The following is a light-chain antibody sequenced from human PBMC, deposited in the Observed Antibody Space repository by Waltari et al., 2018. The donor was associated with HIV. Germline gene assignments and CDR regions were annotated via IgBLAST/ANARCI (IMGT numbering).Light chain of an antibody. J-gene: IGLJ3*02. CDR3: VLYMGSGIWV. CDR1: SGSVSSTYY. Sequence: QTVVTQEPSFSVSPGGTVTLACGLTSGSVSSTYYPSWYQQTPGQAPRTLISSTNPRSSGGPHRFSGSILGNKAALTITGAQADDESDYYCVLYMGSGIWVFGGGTKLTVL. CDR2: STN. V-gene: IGLV8-61*01.